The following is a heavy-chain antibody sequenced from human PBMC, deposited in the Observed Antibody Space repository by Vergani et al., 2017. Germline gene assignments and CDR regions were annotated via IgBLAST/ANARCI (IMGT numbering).Heavy chain of an antibody. CDR2: IRSKAYGGTT. V-gene: IGHV3-49*03. D-gene: IGHD2-15*01. CDR1: GFTFGDYA. Sequence: EVQLVESGGGLVQPGRSLRLSCTASGFTFGDYAMSWFRQAPGKGLEWVGFIRSKAYGGTTDYAASVKGRFTISRDDSKSIAYLQMNSLKTEDPAVYYCTRERDIVVVVAAGSSSDYFDYWGQGTLVTVSS. CDR3: TRERDIVVVVAAGSSSDYFDY. J-gene: IGHJ4*02.